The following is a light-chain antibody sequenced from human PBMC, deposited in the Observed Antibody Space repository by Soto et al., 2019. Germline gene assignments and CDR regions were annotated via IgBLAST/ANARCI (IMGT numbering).Light chain of an antibody. J-gene: IGLJ2*01. V-gene: IGLV1-40*01. CDR3: QSYDSSLSV. CDR1: SSNIGAGYD. CDR2: GNS. Sequence: QSVLTQPPSVSGAPGQRVTISCTGSSSNIGAGYDVHWYQQLPGTAPKLLIYGNSNRPSGVPDRFSGSKSGTSASLAITGLQAEDAADYYCQSYDSSLSVFGGGTKLTVL.